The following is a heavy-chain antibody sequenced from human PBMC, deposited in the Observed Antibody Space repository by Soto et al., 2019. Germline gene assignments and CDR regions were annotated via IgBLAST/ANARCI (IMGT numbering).Heavy chain of an antibody. J-gene: IGHJ4*02. CDR3: ATVPWTAPAS. V-gene: IGHV3-7*01. D-gene: IGHD6-13*01. CDR2: IKPDGSEQ. Sequence: PGGSLRLSCAASGFPFSDYWMNWVRPAPGKGLEWVATIKPDGSEQDYVEFVKGRFTISRDNAKNSLYLQMNSLRAEDTAVYYCATVPWTAPASRGQGTLVTVSS. CDR1: GFPFSDYW.